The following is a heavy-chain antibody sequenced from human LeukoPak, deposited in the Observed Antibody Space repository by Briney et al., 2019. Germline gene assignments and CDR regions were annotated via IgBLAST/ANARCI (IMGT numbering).Heavy chain of an antibody. CDR1: GGSISSYY. J-gene: IGHJ5*02. V-gene: IGHV4-59*12. CDR3: AREATYYYDSSGSWFDP. D-gene: IGHD3-22*01. Sequence: SETLSLTCTVSGGSISSYYWSWIRQPPGKGLEWIGYIYHSGSTYYNPSLKSRVTISVDRSKNQFSLKLSSVTAADTAVYYCAREATYYYDSSGSWFDPWGQGTLVTVSS. CDR2: IYHSGST.